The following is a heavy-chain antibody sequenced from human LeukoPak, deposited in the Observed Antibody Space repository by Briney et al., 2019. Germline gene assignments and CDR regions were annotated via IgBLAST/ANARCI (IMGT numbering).Heavy chain of an antibody. CDR3: ARIPRDTAMAY. V-gene: IGHV1-46*01. J-gene: IGHJ4*02. Sequence: ASMKVSCKASGYTFTSYYMHWVRQAPGQGLEWMGIINPSGGSTSYAQKFQGRVTMTTDTSTSTAYMELRSLRSDDTAVYYCARIPRDTAMAYWGQGTLVTASS. D-gene: IGHD5-18*01. CDR1: GYTFTSYY. CDR2: INPSGGST.